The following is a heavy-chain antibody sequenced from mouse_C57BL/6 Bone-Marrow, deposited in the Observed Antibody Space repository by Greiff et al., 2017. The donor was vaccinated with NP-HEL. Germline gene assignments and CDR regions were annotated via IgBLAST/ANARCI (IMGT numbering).Heavy chain of an antibody. V-gene: IGHV1-62-2*01. CDR1: GYPFTEYT. D-gene: IGHD1-1*01. Sequence: QVQLKESGAELVKPGASVKLSCKASGYPFTEYTIHWVKQRSGQGLEWIGWFYPGSGSIKYNEKFQDKATLTADKSSSPVYMELSRLTSDDSAVYFFARHEGAYITTGGFAYWDQGTLVTVSA. J-gene: IGHJ3*01. CDR2: FYPGSGSI. CDR3: ARHEGAYITTGGFAY.